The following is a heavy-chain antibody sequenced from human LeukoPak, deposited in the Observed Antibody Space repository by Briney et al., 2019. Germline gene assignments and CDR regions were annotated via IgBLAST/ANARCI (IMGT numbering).Heavy chain of an antibody. J-gene: IGHJ6*02. Sequence: PPQTLSLTCTVSGGSISSGGYYWNWIRQHPGKGLEWIGYIYYSGSTYYNPSLKSRVTISVDTSENQFSLMLTFVTAADTAVYSCARASYSYGLDVWGQGTTVTVSS. CDR1: GGSISSGGYY. CDR3: ARASYSYGLDV. V-gene: IGHV4-31*03. D-gene: IGHD2-21*01. CDR2: IYYSGST.